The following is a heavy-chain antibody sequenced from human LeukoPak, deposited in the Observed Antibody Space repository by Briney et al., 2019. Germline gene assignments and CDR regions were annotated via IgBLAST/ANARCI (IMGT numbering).Heavy chain of an antibody. V-gene: IGHV1-69*13. CDR2: IIPIFGTA. D-gene: IGHD1-26*01. CDR3: ARDVRGEWELLSRGGYFDY. J-gene: IGHJ4*02. CDR1: GGTFSSYA. Sequence: ASVKVSCKASGGTFSSYAISWVLQAPGQGLEWMGGIIPIFGTANYAQKFQGRVTITADASTSTAYMELSSLRSEDTAVYYCARDVRGEWELLSRGGYFDYWGQGTLVTVSS.